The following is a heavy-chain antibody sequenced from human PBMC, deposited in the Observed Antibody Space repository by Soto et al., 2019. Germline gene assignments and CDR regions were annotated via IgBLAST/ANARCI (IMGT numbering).Heavy chain of an antibody. CDR1: GYSFTSYW. D-gene: IGHD3-10*01. Sequence: PGESLKISCKGSGYSFTSYWISWVRQMPGKGLEWMGRIDPSDSYTNYSPSFQGHVTISADKSISTAYLQWSSLKASDTAMYYCAIQATGSGRTRGHGMDVWGQGTTVTVSS. V-gene: IGHV5-10-1*01. CDR2: IDPSDSYT. CDR3: AIQATGSGRTRGHGMDV. J-gene: IGHJ6*02.